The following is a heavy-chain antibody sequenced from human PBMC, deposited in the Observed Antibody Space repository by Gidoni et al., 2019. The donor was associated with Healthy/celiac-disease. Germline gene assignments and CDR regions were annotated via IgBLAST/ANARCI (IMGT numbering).Heavy chain of an antibody. V-gene: IGHV4-38-2*01. Sequence: QVQLQESGPGLVKPSETLSLTCAVSGYSISSGYYWGWIRQPPGKGLEWIGSIYHSGSTYYNPSLKSRVTISVDTSKNQFSLKLSSVTAADTAVYYCARVLMDDFWSGHNWFDPWGQGTLVTVSS. D-gene: IGHD3-3*01. CDR3: ARVLMDDFWSGHNWFDP. J-gene: IGHJ5*02. CDR2: IYHSGST. CDR1: GYSISSGYY.